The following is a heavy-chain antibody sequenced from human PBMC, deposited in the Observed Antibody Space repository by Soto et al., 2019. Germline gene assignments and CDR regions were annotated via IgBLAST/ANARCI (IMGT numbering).Heavy chain of an antibody. CDR2: FDPEDGET. D-gene: IGHD2-2*01. CDR1: GYTLTELS. V-gene: IGHV1-24*01. Sequence: ASVKVSCKVSGYTLTELSMHRVRQAPGKGLEWMGGFDPEDGETIYAQKFQGRVTMTEDTSTDTAYVELSSLRSEDTAVYYCATDKDCSSTSCYDYWGQGTLVTVSS. CDR3: ATDKDCSSTSCYDY. J-gene: IGHJ4*02.